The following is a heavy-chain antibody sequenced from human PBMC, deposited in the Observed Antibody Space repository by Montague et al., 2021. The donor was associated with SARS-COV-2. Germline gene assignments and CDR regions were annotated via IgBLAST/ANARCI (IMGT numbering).Heavy chain of an antibody. J-gene: IGHJ3*02. D-gene: IGHD2-2*01. CDR2: ICTAGNTK. V-gene: IGHV3-30-3*01. CDR3: ARWASVVVPAASSHAFDI. CDR1: GFTFSSYD. Sequence: SLRLSCAASGFTFSSYDMHWVRQAPGKGLEWVSAICTAGNTKYYAASEKGRFTISRDNSKNTLYLQMNSLRAEDTAVYYCARWASVVVPAASSHAFDIWGQGTKVTVSS.